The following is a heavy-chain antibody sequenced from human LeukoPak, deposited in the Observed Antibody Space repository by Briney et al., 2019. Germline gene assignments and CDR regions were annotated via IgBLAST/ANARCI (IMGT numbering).Heavy chain of an antibody. J-gene: IGHJ3*02. V-gene: IGHV1-18*01. CDR1: AYTFTSYG. D-gene: IGHD3-10*01. CDR2: ISAYNGNT. Sequence: ASVKLSCKASAYTFTSYGISWVRQAPGPGLEWMGWISAYNGNTNCAQKLQGRGTMTTYTSTSTAYMELRSLRPDAPDVSFCSREDYYGSGGPWAFDTWGQGTMVTVSS. CDR3: SREDYYGSGGPWAFDT.